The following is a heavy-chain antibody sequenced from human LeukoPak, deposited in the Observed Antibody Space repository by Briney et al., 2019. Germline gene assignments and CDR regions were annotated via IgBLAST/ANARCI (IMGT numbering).Heavy chain of an antibody. CDR1: GYTFTSYG. D-gene: IGHD2-2*01. CDR2: ISAYSGNT. CDR3: ARVGSEGDIVVVPPIN. V-gene: IGHV1-18*01. Sequence: ASVKVSCKASGYTFTSYGISWVRQAPGQGLEWMGWISAYSGNTNYAQKLQGRVTMTTDTSTSTAYMELRSLRSDDTAVYYCARVGSEGDIVVVPPINWGQGTLVTVSS. J-gene: IGHJ4*02.